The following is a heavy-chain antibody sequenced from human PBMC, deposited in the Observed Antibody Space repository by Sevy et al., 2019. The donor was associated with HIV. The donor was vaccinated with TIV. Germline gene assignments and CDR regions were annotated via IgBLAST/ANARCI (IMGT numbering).Heavy chain of an antibody. CDR2: INEDGSRL. CDR3: ARDRAYSALDY. D-gene: IGHD5-18*01. CDR1: GFTFSDSW. J-gene: IGHJ4*02. V-gene: IGHV3-7*01. Sequence: GGSLRLSCVASGFTFSDSWMTWVRQAPGKGLERIAFINEDGSRLGYVDSVRGRFTISRENTKNSLYLQMNNLRAEDTAVYFCARDRAYSALDYWGQGTLVTVSS.